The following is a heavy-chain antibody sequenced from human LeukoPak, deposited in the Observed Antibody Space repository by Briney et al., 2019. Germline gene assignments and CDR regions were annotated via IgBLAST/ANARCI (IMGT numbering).Heavy chain of an antibody. CDR1: GYSISSGYY. Sequence: SETLSLTCTVSGYSISSGYYWGWIRQPPGKGLEWIGSIYYSGSTYYNPSLKSRVTISVDTSKNQFSLKLSSVTAADTAVYYCATRHIISGSCDYWGQGTLVTVSS. D-gene: IGHD1-26*01. CDR3: ATRHIISGSCDY. V-gene: IGHV4-38-2*02. CDR2: IYYSGST. J-gene: IGHJ4*02.